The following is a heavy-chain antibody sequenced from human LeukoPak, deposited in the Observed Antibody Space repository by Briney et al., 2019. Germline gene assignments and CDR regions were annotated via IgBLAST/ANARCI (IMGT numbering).Heavy chain of an antibody. CDR3: ASASSHRTAAGGDY. V-gene: IGHV3-74*01. CDR2: TNGDGGSR. J-gene: IGHJ4*02. D-gene: IGHD6-13*01. CDR1: AFTLSTYW. Sequence: PGGSLRLSCAASAFTLSTYWMHWVGQAPGKGLVWVSRTNGDGGSRNYAASVKGRFTISRDNAKNTLYLQMSSLRVEDTAVYYCASASSHRTAAGGDYWGQGTLVTVST.